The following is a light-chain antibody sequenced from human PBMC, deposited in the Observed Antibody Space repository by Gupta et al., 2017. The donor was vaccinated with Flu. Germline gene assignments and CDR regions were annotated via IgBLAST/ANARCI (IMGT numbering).Light chain of an antibody. CDR2: GGS. Sequence: EIVMTQSPATLSLSPGERATLSCRASQSVSSNLAWYQPKPGQAPRLLIYGGSTRATGIPARLSGSGSGTELTLTIRSLPSEDFAVYSCLQANNWPRTFGQGTKVETK. CDR1: QSVSSN. J-gene: IGKJ1*01. CDR3: LQANNWPRT. V-gene: IGKV3-15*01.